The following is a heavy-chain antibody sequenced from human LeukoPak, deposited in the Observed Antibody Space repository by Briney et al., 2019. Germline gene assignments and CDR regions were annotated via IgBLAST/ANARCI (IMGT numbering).Heavy chain of an antibody. CDR2: ISGSGGST. J-gene: IGHJ5*02. Sequence: GGSLRLSXAASGFTFSSYAMSWVRQAPGKGLEWVSAISGSGGSTYYADSVKGRFTISRDNSKNTLYLQMNSLRAEDTAVYYCAKGTSVVVPAAIATWGQGTLVTVSS. V-gene: IGHV3-23*01. CDR1: GFTFSSYA. CDR3: AKGTSVVVPAAIAT. D-gene: IGHD2-2*01.